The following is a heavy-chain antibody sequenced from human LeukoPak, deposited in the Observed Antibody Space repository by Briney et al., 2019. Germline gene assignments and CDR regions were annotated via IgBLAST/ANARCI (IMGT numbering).Heavy chain of an antibody. D-gene: IGHD3-10*01. J-gene: IGHJ4*02. CDR3: GSLQQIRGLTVFDF. CDR2: IHQRGVT. V-gene: IGHV4-34*01. CDR1: GGSFGDYH. Sequence: SETLSLTCALSGGSFGDYHWSWIRQPPGKGLEWIVEIHQRGVTTYNPSLKSRVTLSIDASRRQFSLKLTSVTAADTAVYFCGSLQQIRGLTVFDFWGQGALVTVSS.